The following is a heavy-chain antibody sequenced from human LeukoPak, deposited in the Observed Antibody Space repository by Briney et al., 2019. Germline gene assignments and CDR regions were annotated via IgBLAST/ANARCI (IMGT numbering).Heavy chain of an antibody. Sequence: SETLSLTCTVSGGSISSYYWSWIRQPPGKRLEWIAYIHYSGSTNYNPSLKSRVTISVDTSKNQFSLKLSSVTAADTAVYYCARGVSGYDWFLDYWGQGTLVTVSS. J-gene: IGHJ4*02. CDR3: ARGVSGYDWFLDY. CDR1: GGSISSYY. D-gene: IGHD5-12*01. CDR2: IHYSGST. V-gene: IGHV4-59*01.